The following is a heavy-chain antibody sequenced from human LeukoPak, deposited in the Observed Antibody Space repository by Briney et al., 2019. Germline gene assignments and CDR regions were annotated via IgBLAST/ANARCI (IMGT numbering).Heavy chain of an antibody. D-gene: IGHD3-3*01. Sequence: GGSLRLSCVASGFTFSREWMHWVRQAPGKGLVWVSRITLDENTVHYADSVKGRFTISRDNAKNTLYLQMNSLRAEDTAVYYCAKEEGDYDFWSGYSYYFDYWGQGTLVTVSS. CDR3: AKEEGDYDFWSGYSYYFDY. CDR1: GFTFSREW. V-gene: IGHV3-74*01. J-gene: IGHJ4*02. CDR2: ITLDENTV.